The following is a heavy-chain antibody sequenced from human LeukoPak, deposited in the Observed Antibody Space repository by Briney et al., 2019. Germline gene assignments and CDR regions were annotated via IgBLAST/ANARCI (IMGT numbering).Heavy chain of an antibody. D-gene: IGHD3-22*01. J-gene: IGHJ6*02. V-gene: IGHV4-30-4*01. Sequence: SQTLSLTCTVSGGSISSGDYYWSWIRQPPGKGLEWIGYIYYSGSTYYNPSLKSRVTMSVDTSKNQFSLKLSSVTAADTAVYYCARDPPYDSSGYYYYGMDVWGQGTTVTVSS. CDR3: ARDPPYDSSGYYYYGMDV. CDR1: GGSISSGDYY. CDR2: IYYSGST.